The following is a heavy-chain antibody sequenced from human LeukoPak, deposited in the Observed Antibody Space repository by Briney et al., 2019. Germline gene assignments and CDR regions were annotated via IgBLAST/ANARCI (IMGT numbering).Heavy chain of an antibody. CDR2: IYPAGTT. CDR1: GLTVSNSY. V-gene: IGHV3-53*01. J-gene: IGHJ5*02. Sequence: PGGSLRLSCAASGLTVSNSYMTWVRQAPGEGLEWVSFIYPAGTTSYADSVKGRFTISRDSSKNTLHLQMNSLKADDTAVYYCAREQAYWFGPWGQGSLVTVSS. CDR3: AREQAYWFGP.